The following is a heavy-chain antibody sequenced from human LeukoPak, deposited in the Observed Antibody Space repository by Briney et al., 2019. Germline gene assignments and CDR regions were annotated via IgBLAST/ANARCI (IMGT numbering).Heavy chain of an antibody. J-gene: IGHJ4*02. V-gene: IGHV1-69*04. CDR2: IIPILGIA. CDR1: VGTFSSYA. D-gene: IGHD3-22*01. CDR3: ARVKDYYDSSGYPTDY. Sequence: VASVKVSCKASVGTFSSYAISWVRQAPGQGLEWMGRIIPILGIANYAQKFQGRVTITADKSTSTAYMELSSLRSEDTAVYYCARVKDYYDSSGYPTDYWGQGTLVTVSS.